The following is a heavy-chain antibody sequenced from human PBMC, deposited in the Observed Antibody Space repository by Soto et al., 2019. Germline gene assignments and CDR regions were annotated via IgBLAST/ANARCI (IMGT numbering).Heavy chain of an antibody. CDR1: GYTVTELS. V-gene: IGHV1-24*01. J-gene: IGHJ4*02. CDR2: FDLENGET. CDR3: GIEVPCRNQFDH. Sequence: GASVKVSCKVSGYTVTELSIHWVRQAPGEGLEWMGGFDLENGETIYAQRFQGRVTMTEESSAGRRYVELSSLRSEDTVVYYCGIEVPCRNQFDHSRPVPMVTVAS.